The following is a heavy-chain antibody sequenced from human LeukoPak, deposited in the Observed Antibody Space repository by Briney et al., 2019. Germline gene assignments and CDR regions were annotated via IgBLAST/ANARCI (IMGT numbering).Heavy chain of an antibody. CDR3: AFNYGATLRPLFAA. V-gene: IGHV3-23*01. CDR2: ITGGADST. J-gene: IGHJ4*02. D-gene: IGHD4/OR15-4a*01. CDR1: GFTFSNYN. Sequence: AGGSLRLSCAASGFTFSNYNMNWVRQRPGKGLEWVSAITGGADSTYYADSVKGRFTISRDNSRNTLFLEMSSLRAEDTAIYYCAFNYGATLRPLFAAGGRGPRATVP.